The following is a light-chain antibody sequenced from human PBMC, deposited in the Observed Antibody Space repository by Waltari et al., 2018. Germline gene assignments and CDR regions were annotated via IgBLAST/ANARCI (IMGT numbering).Light chain of an antibody. Sequence: DIVMTQSPDSLAVSLGERATINCKSSQSVLYSSNNKNYLAWSQQKPGQPPKLLIYWASTRESGVPDRFSGSGSGTDFTLTISSLQAEDVAVYYCQQYYSTFLTFGGGTKVEIK. V-gene: IGKV4-1*01. J-gene: IGKJ4*01. CDR2: WAS. CDR3: QQYYSTFLT. CDR1: QSVLYSSNNKNY.